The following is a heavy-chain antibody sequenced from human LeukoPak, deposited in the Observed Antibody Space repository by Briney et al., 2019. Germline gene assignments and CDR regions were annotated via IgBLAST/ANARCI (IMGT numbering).Heavy chain of an antibody. CDR1: GGSISGYY. V-gene: IGHV4-59*12. D-gene: IGHD3-22*01. CDR3: ARDKDDSSGYYYYYFDY. J-gene: IGHJ4*02. CDR2: IYYSGST. Sequence: SETLSLTCTVSGGSISGYYWSWIRQPPGKGLGWIGYIYYSGSTNYNPSLKSRVTISVDTSKNQFSLKLSSVAAADTAVYYCARDKDDSSGYYYYYFDYWGQGTLVTVSS.